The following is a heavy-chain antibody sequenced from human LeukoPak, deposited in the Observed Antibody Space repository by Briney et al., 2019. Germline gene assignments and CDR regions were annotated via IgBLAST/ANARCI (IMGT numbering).Heavy chain of an antibody. J-gene: IGHJ4*02. V-gene: IGHV5-51*01. CDR2: IYPGDSDT. CDR1: GYRFTSYW. CDR3: ARQRYSSSWKDY. D-gene: IGHD6-13*01. Sequence: GGSLEISCKGSGYRFTSYWIGWGRQMPGKGLEWMGIIYPGDSDTRYSPSFQGQVTISADKSISTAYLQWSSLKASDTAMYYCARQRYSSSWKDYWGQGTLVTVSS.